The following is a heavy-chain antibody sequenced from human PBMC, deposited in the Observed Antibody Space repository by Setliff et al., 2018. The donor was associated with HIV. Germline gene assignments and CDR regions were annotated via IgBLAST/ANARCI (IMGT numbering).Heavy chain of an antibody. J-gene: IGHJ4*02. CDR2: ISFDGTDT. CDR3: ARTTSLGLDY. D-gene: IGHD1-26*01. CDR1: GFTFSSYG. V-gene: IGHV3-30*03. Sequence: PGGSLRLSCAASGFTFSSYGMHWVRQAPGKGLEWGAVISFDGTDTYCTDSVKGRFTISRDNSKNTLYLQMNSLRAEDTAVYYCARTTSLGLDYWGQGTLVTVSS.